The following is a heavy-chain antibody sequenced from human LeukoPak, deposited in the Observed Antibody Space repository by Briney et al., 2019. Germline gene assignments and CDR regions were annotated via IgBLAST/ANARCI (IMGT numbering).Heavy chain of an antibody. V-gene: IGHV1-69*13. D-gene: IGHD6-13*01. Sequence: SVKVSCKASGGTFSSYAISWVRQAPGQGLEWMGGIIPIFGTANYAQKFQGRVTTTADESTSTAYMELSSLRSEDTAVYYCARAGTRRGDGMDVWGKGTTVTVSS. CDR2: IIPIFGTA. CDR3: ARAGTRRGDGMDV. J-gene: IGHJ6*04. CDR1: GGTFSSYA.